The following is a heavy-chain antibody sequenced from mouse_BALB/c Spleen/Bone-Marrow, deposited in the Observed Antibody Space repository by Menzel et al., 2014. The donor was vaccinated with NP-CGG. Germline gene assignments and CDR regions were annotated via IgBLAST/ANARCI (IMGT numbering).Heavy chain of an antibody. J-gene: IGHJ3*01. Sequence: QVQLQQPGPELVKPGASVKISCKASGYAFSSSWMNWLKQRPGQGLEWIGRIYPGDGDTNYNGKFKAKATLTADKSSSTAYMQLSSLTSVDSAVYFCARRDYGSSYGWFAYCGQGTLVTVSA. CDR1: GYAFSSSW. CDR3: ARRDYGSSYGWFAY. CDR2: IYPGDGDT. D-gene: IGHD1-1*01. V-gene: IGHV1-82*01.